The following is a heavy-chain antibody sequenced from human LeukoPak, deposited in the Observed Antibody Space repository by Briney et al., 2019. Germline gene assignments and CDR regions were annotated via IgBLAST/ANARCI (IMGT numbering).Heavy chain of an antibody. CDR2: INHSGST. J-gene: IGHJ5*02. CDR3: ARGGKGSSSSRYNWFDP. Sequence: PSETLSLTCAVYGGSFSGYYWSWIRQPPGKGLEWIGEINHSGSTNYNPSLKSRVTTSVDTSKNQFSLKLSSVTAADTAVYYCARGGKGSSSSRYNWFDPWGQGTLVTVSS. V-gene: IGHV4-34*01. D-gene: IGHD6-6*01. CDR1: GGSFSGYY.